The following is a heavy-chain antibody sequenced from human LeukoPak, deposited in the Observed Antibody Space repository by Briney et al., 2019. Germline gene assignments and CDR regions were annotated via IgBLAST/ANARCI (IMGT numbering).Heavy chain of an antibody. D-gene: IGHD6-19*01. CDR2: IYTSGST. V-gene: IGHV4-61*02. CDR1: GGSISSGSYY. Sequence: PSDTLSLTCTVSGGSISSGSYYWSWIRQPAGKGLEWIGRIYTSGSTNYNPSLKSRVTISVDTSKNQFSLKLSSVTAADTAVYYCAREVSSGWYEDYWGQGTLVTVSS. CDR3: AREVSSGWYEDY. J-gene: IGHJ4*02.